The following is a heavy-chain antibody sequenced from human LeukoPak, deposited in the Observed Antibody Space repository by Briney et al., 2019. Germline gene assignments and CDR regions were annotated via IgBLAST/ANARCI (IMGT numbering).Heavy chain of an antibody. CDR1: GFAFSSYA. Sequence: GGSLRLSCVASGFAFSSYAMSWVRQAPGKGLEWISTISGSDGSTYFADSVKGRFTFSRDNSKNTLYLQMNSLRAEDTATYYCASIYSGSSNYWGQGTLVTVSS. V-gene: IGHV3-23*01. D-gene: IGHD5-12*01. J-gene: IGHJ4*02. CDR3: ASIYSGSSNY. CDR2: ISGSDGST.